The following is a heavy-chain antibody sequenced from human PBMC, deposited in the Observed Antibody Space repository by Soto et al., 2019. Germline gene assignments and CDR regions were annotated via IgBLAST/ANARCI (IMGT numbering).Heavy chain of an antibody. CDR2: ISSSSSYI. Sequence: GSVGLFCVSCGFTFSSYGMYGVRQAPGKGLEGVASISSSSSYIYYADSVKCLFTISSDNAKNSLYLQMNRLRAEDTAVYYCARDPRMKPPHRGQGTLVTVSS. CDR1: GFTFSSYG. V-gene: IGHV3-21*01. J-gene: IGHJ4*02. CDR3: ARDPRMKPPH.